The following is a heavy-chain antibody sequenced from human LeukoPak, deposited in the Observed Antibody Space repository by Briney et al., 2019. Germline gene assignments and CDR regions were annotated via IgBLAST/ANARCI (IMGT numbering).Heavy chain of an antibody. CDR2: ISIYNGNT. V-gene: IGHV1-18*01. CDR3: ARGPTIFGVATTLDY. Sequence: ASVKVSCKASGYTFTSYGISWVRQAPGQGLEWMGWISIYNGNTNYAQKFQGRVTMTTDTPTSTAYMELRSLRSDDTAVYYCARGPTIFGVATTLDYWGQGTLVTVSS. CDR1: GYTFTSYG. J-gene: IGHJ4*02. D-gene: IGHD3-3*01.